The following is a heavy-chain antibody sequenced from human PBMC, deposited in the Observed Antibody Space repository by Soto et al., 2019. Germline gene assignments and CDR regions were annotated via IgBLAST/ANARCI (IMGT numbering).Heavy chain of an antibody. CDR3: ASLLWTRISIKVVVITPDY. J-gene: IGHJ4*02. D-gene: IGHD3-22*01. CDR1: GGSISSSSYY. Sequence: QLQLQESGPGLVKTSETLSLTCTVSGGSISSSSYYWGWIRQPPGKGLEWIGSLYYSGSTYYNPSLKSRVTLSVDTYNNHSSLNLNSVTAADTAVYYCASLLWTRISIKVVVITPDYWGQGTLVTVSS. V-gene: IGHV4-39*01. CDR2: LYYSGST.